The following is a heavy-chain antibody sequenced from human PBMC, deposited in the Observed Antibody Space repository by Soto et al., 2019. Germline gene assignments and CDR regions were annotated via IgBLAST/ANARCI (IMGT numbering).Heavy chain of an antibody. J-gene: IGHJ3*02. CDR3: ARDGRGYPDAFDI. CDR1: GFTFSSYS. D-gene: IGHD5-18*01. Sequence: GGSLRLSCAASGFTFSSYSMNWVRQAPGKGLEWVSYISSSSSTIYYADSVKGRFTISRDNAKNSLYLQMNSLRAEDTAVYYCARDGRGYPDAFDIWGQGTMVTVSS. V-gene: IGHV3-48*01. CDR2: ISSSSSTI.